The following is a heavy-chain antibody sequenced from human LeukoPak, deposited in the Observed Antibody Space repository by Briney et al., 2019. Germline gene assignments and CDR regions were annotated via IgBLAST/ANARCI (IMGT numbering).Heavy chain of an antibody. J-gene: IGHJ4*02. CDR3: AGEVGEDGYDYIDY. D-gene: IGHD5-12*01. CDR1: GCTFSSYA. V-gene: IGHV1-69*13. Sequence: SVKVSCKASGCTFSSYAISWVRQAPGQGLEWMGGIIPIFGTANYAQKFQGRVTITANESTSTAYMELSSLRSEDTAVYYCAGEVGEDGYDYIDYWGRGTLVTVSS. CDR2: IIPIFGTA.